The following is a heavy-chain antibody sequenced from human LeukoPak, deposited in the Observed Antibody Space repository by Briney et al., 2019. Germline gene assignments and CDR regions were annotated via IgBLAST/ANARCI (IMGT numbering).Heavy chain of an antibody. V-gene: IGHV5-51*01. Sequence: GESLKISCQGSGYTFSNYWIGWVRLMPGKGLEWMGIIRPGDSDTKYNPSFQDQATISADKSISTAYLQWSSLKASDTAMYYCARPRIQLWSPLDYWGQGTLVTVSS. CDR1: GYTFSNYW. J-gene: IGHJ4*02. D-gene: IGHD5-18*01. CDR2: IRPGDSDT. CDR3: ARPRIQLWSPLDY.